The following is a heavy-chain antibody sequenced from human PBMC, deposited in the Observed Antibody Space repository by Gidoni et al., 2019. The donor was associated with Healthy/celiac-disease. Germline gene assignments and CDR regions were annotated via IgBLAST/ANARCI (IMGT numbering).Heavy chain of an antibody. V-gene: IGHV1-69*01. CDR1: GGTFIISA. J-gene: IGHJ4*02. CDR2: IIPSCGTA. D-gene: IGHD3-22*01. CDR3: ARVPIYDSSGYYYFDY. Sequence: QVQLVQSGAEVKKPGSSVKVSCKASGGTFIISAIIWVRQAPGQGLEWMGGIIPSCGTANYAQKFQGRGTITADESTSTAYMELSSLRSEDTAVYYCARVPIYDSSGYYYFDYWGQGTLVTVSS.